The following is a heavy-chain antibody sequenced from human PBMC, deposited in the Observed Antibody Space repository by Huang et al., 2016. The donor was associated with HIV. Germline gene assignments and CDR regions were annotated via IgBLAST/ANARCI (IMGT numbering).Heavy chain of an antibody. V-gene: IGHV1-18*01. Sequence: QVHLVQSGAEVKKPGASVRVSCKASGYTFNIYGISWVRQAPGQGLELMGLISAHNGKTKSAQRLQGRITMTTDTSTNTVFMELRSLRSDDTAFYYCAGGREYCSGGSCFQGRYFDYWGQGTLVTVSS. J-gene: IGHJ4*02. CDR1: GYTFNIYG. CDR2: ISAHNGKT. CDR3: AGGREYCSGGSCFQGRYFDY. D-gene: IGHD2-15*01.